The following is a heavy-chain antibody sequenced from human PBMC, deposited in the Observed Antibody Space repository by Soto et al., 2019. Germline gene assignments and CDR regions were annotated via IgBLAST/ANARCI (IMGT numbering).Heavy chain of an antibody. CDR3: VRDGTKTLRDCFDP. CDR2: IYATGTT. CDR1: GGSISSYY. V-gene: IGHV4-4*07. Sequence: SETLSLTCTVSGGSISSYYWSWIRKSAGKGLEWIGRIYATGTTDYNPSFKSRVMMSVDTSKKQFSLKLRSVTAADTAVYYCVRDGTKTLRDCFDPWGQGISVTVSS. D-gene: IGHD1-1*01. J-gene: IGHJ5*02.